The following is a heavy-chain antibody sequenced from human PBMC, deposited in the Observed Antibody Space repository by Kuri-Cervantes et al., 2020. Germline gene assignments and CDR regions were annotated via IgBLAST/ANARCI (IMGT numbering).Heavy chain of an antibody. J-gene: IGHJ3*02. D-gene: IGHD3-22*01. V-gene: IGHV3-NL1*01. CDR2: IYSGGST. Sequence: GGSLRLSCAASGFTFSDYGMHWVRQAPGKGLEWVSVIYSGGSTYYADSVKGRFTISRDNSKNTLYLQMNSLRAEDTAVYYCAVYDSSAQGNAFDIWGQGTMVTVSS. CDR1: GFTFSDYG. CDR3: AVYDSSAQGNAFDI.